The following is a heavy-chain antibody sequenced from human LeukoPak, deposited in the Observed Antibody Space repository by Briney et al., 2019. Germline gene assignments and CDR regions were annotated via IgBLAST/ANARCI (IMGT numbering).Heavy chain of an antibody. CDR3: ARAGYSSSWYLSHFDY. D-gene: IGHD6-13*01. Sequence: PSETLSLTCTVSGGSISSSSYYWAWIRQPPGKGLEWIGSVSYNGGTSYTPSLKSRVTMAVDTSKNQFSLKLSSVTAADTAVYYCARAGYSSSWYLSHFDYWGQGTLVTVSS. J-gene: IGHJ4*02. CDR2: VSYNGGT. CDR1: GGSISSSSYY. V-gene: IGHV4-39*07.